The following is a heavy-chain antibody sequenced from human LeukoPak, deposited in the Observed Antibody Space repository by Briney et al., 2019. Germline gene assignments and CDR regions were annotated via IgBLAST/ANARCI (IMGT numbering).Heavy chain of an antibody. V-gene: IGHV4-34*01. CDR3: ARHPPPFDYYYMDV. J-gene: IGHJ6*03. Sequence: SETLSLTCAVYGGSFSGSYWSWIRQPPGKGLEWIGEINHSGSTNYNPSLKSRVTISVDTSKNQFSLKLSSVTAADTAVYYCARHPPPFDYYYMDVWGKGTTVTVSS. CDR2: INHSGST. D-gene: IGHD2/OR15-2a*01. CDR1: GGSFSGSY.